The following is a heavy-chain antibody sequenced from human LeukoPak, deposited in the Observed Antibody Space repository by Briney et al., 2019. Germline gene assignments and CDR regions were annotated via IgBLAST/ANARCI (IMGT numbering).Heavy chain of an antibody. CDR2: IYHSGST. D-gene: IGHD3-10*01. V-gene: IGHV4-38-2*02. CDR1: GYSISSGYY. J-gene: IGHJ6*03. Sequence: SETLSLACTVSGYSISSGYYWGWIRQPPGKGLEWIGSIYHSGSTYYNPSLKSRVTISVDTSKNQFSLKLSSVTAADTALYYCARLRGMVRGVIRGHYYYYYMDVWGKGTTVTISS. CDR3: ARLRGMVRGVIRGHYYYYYMDV.